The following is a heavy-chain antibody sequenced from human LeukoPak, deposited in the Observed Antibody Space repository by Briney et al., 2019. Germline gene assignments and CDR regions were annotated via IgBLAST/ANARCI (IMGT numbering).Heavy chain of an antibody. D-gene: IGHD3-10*02. CDR2: ISSSGSTI. V-gene: IGHV3-48*03. J-gene: IGHJ6*04. Sequence: WGSLRLSCAASGFTFSSYEMNWVRQAPGKGLGWVSYISSSGSTIYYADSVKGRFTISRDNAKNSLYLQMNSLRAEDTAVYYCAELGITMIGGVWGKGTTVTISS. CDR3: AELGITMIGGV. CDR1: GFTFSSYE.